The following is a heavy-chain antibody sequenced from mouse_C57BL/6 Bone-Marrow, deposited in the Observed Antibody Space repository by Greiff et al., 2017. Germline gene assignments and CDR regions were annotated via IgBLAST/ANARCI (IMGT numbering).Heavy chain of an antibody. CDR2: IYPGDGDT. Sequence: QVQLKQSGPELVKPGASVKISCKASGYAFSSSWMNWVKQRPGKGLGWIGRIYPGDGDTNYNGKFKGKATLTADKSSTTAYMQLSSLTSEDSAVYFCASYSFAYWGQGTLVTVSA. CDR1: GYAFSSSW. J-gene: IGHJ3*01. CDR3: ASYSFAY. V-gene: IGHV1-82*01.